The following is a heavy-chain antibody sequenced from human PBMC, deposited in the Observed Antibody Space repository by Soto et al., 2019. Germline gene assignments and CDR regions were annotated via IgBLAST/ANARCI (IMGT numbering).Heavy chain of an antibody. CDR2: INSDGSST. CDR3: ARVGSSWVYYYYGMDV. V-gene: IGHV3-74*01. D-gene: IGHD6-13*01. CDR1: GFTFSSYW. J-gene: IGHJ6*02. Sequence: EVPLVESGGGLVQPGGSLRLSCAASGFTFSSYWMHWVRQAPGKGLVWVSRINSDGSSTSYADSVKGRFTISRDNAKNTLYLQMNSLRAEDTAVYYCARVGSSWVYYYYGMDVWGQGTTVTVSS.